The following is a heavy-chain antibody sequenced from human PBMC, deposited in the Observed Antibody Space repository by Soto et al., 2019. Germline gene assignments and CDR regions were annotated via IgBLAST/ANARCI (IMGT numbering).Heavy chain of an antibody. V-gene: IGHV3-64D*06. CDR3: VKDSLDDYVWGSYYYYGMDV. D-gene: IGHD3-16*01. J-gene: IGHJ6*02. Sequence: GGSLRLSCSASGFTFSSYAMHWVRQAPGKGLEYVSAISSNGGSTYYADSVKGRFTISRDNSKNTLYLQMSSLRAEDTAVYYCVKDSLDDYVWGSYYYYGMDVWGQGTTVTV. CDR2: ISSNGGST. CDR1: GFTFSSYA.